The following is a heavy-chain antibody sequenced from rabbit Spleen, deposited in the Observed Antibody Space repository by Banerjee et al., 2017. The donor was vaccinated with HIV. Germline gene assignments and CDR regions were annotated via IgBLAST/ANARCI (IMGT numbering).Heavy chain of an antibody. CDR2: IAGGSSGFS. D-gene: IGHD8-1*01. CDR1: GFSFSSSDY. Sequence: QSLEESGGDLVKPGASLTLTCTASGFSFSSSDYMCWVRQAPGKGLEWISCIAGGSSGFSYSASWAKGRFTCSKTAPTTVTLQMTSLTVADTATYFCARDTGSSFSSYGMDLGGPGTLVNVS. CDR3: ARDTGSSFSSYGMDL. J-gene: IGHJ6*01. V-gene: IGHV1S40*01.